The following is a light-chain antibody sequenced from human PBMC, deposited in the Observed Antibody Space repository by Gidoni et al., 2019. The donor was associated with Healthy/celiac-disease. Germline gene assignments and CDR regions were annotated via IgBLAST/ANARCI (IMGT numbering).Light chain of an antibody. J-gene: IGKJ4*01. V-gene: IGKV3-11*01. CDR3: QQRSNWIT. CDR1: QSVSSY. CDR2: DAS. Sequence: EIVLTQSPATLSLSPGERDTLSCSASQSVSSYLAWYQQKPGQAPRLLIYDASNRATGIPARFSGSGSGTDFTLTISSLEPEDFAVYYCQQRSNWITFGGGTKVEIK.